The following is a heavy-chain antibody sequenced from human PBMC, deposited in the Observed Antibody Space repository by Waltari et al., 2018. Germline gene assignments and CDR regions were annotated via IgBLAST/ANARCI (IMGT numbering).Heavy chain of an antibody. CDR3: ARESPVLYYFDY. CDR2: IYGSGSST. Sequence: QLQLQESGPGLVKPSETLSVTCDVSGGPISSSYWSWIRQAPGKGLEWIGYIYGSGSSTNYNPSLKSRVTLSVDTSKNQLSLKLSSVTAADTAVYYCARESPVLYYFDYWGQGVLVTVSS. CDR1: GGPISSSY. J-gene: IGHJ4*02. V-gene: IGHV4-59*12.